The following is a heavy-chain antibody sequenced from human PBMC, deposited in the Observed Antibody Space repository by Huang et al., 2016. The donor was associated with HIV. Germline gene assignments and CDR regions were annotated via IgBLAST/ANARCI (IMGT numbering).Heavy chain of an antibody. CDR2: IKQDESEK. Sequence: VESGGRLVQPGGSIRLSCVGSTFRFGACWMSWVRQSPGKGVELVANIKQDESEKYYVDSVKGRFNISRDKAKKVLFLEMNNVRVEDTATYYCATKTAAMDIWGQGTTVTVS. CDR3: ATKTAAMDI. V-gene: IGHV3-7*01. D-gene: IGHD1-7*01. CDR1: TFRFGACW. J-gene: IGHJ6*02.